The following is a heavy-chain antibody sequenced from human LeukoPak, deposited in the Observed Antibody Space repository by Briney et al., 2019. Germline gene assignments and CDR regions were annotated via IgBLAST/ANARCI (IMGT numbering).Heavy chain of an antibody. CDR2: ISYDGSNK. D-gene: IGHD2-2*01. CDR1: GFTFSSYG. Sequence: GGSLRLSCAASGFTFSSYGMHWVRQAPGKGLEWVAVISYDGSNKYYADSVKGRFTISGDNSKNTLYLQMNSLRAEDTAVYYCARGGTSDYYYYMDVWGKGTTVTVSS. V-gene: IGHV3-30*03. J-gene: IGHJ6*03. CDR3: ARGGTSDYYYYMDV.